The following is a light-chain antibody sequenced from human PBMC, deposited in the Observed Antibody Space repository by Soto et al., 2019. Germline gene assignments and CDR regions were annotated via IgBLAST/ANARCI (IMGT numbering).Light chain of an antibody. CDR2: EVS. CDR3: MQDVELPFT. J-gene: IGKJ4*01. CDR1: QSLLHRDGKTY. V-gene: IGKV2D-29*01. Sequence: DVVMTQTPLSLSVTPGQPASMSCKSSQSLLHRDGKTYLYWYLQKPGQPPQLLIYEVSNRFSGVSDRFSASGSGTDFTLKISRVQAEDVGVYYCMQDVELPFTFGGGTKVDIK.